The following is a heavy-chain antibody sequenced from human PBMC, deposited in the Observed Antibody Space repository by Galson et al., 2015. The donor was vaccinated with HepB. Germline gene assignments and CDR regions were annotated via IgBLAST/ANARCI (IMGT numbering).Heavy chain of an antibody. D-gene: IGHD2-15*01. CDR2: ISYDGSNK. V-gene: IGHV3-30*18. J-gene: IGHJ4*02. CDR3: AKDRFVFCSGGSCYSPFDF. CDR1: GFTFSNYG. Sequence: SLRLSCAASGFTFSNYGMHWVRQAPGKGLEWVAVISYDGSNKYYADSMQGRFTISRDNSKNTLYLQMNSLRAEDTAVYYCAKDRFVFCSGGSCYSPFDFWGQGTLVTVSS.